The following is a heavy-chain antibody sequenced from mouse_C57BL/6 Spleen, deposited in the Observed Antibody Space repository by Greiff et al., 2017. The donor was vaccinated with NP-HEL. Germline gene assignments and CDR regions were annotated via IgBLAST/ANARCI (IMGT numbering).Heavy chain of an antibody. J-gene: IGHJ2*01. D-gene: IGHD1-1*01. CDR3: ATDYYGSSYFDY. Sequence: VKLQQPGAELVMPGASVKLSCKASGYTFTSYWMHWVKQRPGQGLEWIGEIDPSDSYTNYNQKFKGKSTLTVDKSSSTAYMQLSSLTSEDSAVYYCATDYYGSSYFDYWGQGTTLTVSS. CDR2: IDPSDSYT. CDR1: GYTFTSYW. V-gene: IGHV1-69*01.